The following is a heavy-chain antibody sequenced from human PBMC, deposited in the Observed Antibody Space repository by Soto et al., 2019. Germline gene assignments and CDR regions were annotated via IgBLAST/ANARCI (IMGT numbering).Heavy chain of an antibody. D-gene: IGHD2-21*02. V-gene: IGHV3-15*01. J-gene: IGHJ4*02. CDR3: TTDGIVVVTAQTDF. CDR2: IKSKTDGGTT. Sequence: GGSLRLSCAASGFTFSNAWMSWVRQAPGKGLEWVGRIKSKTDGGTTDYAAPVKGRFTISRDDSKNTLYLQMNSLKTEDTAVYYWTTDGIVVVTAQTDFWGQGTLVTVSS. CDR1: GFTFSNAW.